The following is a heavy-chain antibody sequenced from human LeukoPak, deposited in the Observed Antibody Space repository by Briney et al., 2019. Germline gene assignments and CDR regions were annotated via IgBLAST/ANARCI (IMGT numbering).Heavy chain of an antibody. J-gene: IGHJ4*02. CDR2: IYPGDSET. V-gene: IGHV5-51*01. Sequence: HGESLKISCKGSGYSFSTFWIGWVRQMSGRGLEWMGIIYPGDSETRYSPSFQGQVTISADKSISTAYLQWGSLKASDTAIYYCARGWNYFDYWGQGALVTVSS. CDR1: GYSFSTFW. D-gene: IGHD1-1*01. CDR3: ARGWNYFDY.